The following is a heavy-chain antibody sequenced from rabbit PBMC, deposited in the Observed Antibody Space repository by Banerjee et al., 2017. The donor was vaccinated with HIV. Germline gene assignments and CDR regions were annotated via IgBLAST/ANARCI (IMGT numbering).Heavy chain of an antibody. J-gene: IGHJ4*01. Sequence: QSLEESGGGLVKPEGSLTLTCTASGFSFSNKYVMCWVRQAPGKGPEWIACIYNGDGSTDYANWAKGRFTISKTSSTTVTLQMTSLTAADTATYFCARGGLWGPGTLVTVS. CDR3: ARGGL. CDR2: IYNGDGST. CDR1: GFSFSNKYV. V-gene: IGHV1S40*01.